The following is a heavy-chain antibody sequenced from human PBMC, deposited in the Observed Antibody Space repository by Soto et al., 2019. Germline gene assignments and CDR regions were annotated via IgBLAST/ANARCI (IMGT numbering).Heavy chain of an antibody. CDR3: ASNALSLVAKANYYYYYGMDV. V-gene: IGHV1-18*01. CDR2: ISAYNGNT. J-gene: IGHJ6*02. D-gene: IGHD5-12*01. Sequence: ASLKVSCKASGYTFTSYGISWVRQAPGQGLEWMGWISAYNGNTNYAQKLQGRVTMTTDTSTSTAYMELRSLRSDDTAVYYCASNALSLVAKANYYYYYGMDVWGQGTTVTVSS. CDR1: GYTFTSYG.